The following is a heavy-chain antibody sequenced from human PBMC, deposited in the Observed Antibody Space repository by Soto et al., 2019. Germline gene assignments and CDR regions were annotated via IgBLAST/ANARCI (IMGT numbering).Heavy chain of an antibody. J-gene: IGHJ5*02. CDR3: ARDLVLGCGWYRGLVDNWFDP. Sequence: QVQLVQSGAEVKKPGSSVKVSCKASGGTFSSYAISWVRQAPGQGLEWMGGIIPIFGTANYAQKFQGRVTITADDSTSTAYMELSSLRSEDTAVYYCARDLVLGCGWYRGLVDNWFDPWGQGTLVTVSS. V-gene: IGHV1-69*01. CDR1: GGTFSSYA. D-gene: IGHD6-19*01. CDR2: IIPIFGTA.